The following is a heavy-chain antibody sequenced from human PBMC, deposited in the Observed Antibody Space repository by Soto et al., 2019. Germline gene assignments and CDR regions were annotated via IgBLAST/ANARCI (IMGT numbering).Heavy chain of an antibody. CDR3: ARDPAIVVIPPTTPSYGMDV. J-gene: IGHJ6*02. Sequence: GGSLRLSCAASGFTFRTYAMHWVRQAPGKGLEWVAVISYDGSNKFYADSVKGRFTISRDNSKNTLYLQMDSLRIEDTAVFYCARDPAIVVIPPTTPSYGMDVWGQGTTVTVSS. D-gene: IGHD2-2*01. CDR1: GFTFRTYA. CDR2: ISYDGSNK. V-gene: IGHV3-30-3*01.